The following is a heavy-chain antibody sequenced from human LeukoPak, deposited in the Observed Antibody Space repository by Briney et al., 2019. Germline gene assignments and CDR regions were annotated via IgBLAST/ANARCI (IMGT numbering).Heavy chain of an antibody. D-gene: IGHD2-8*02. CDR3: ARGGTGAFDY. CDR2: ISSRSTYI. Sequence: GGSLRLSCTASGFIFSDYYMSWLRQAPGKGLEWISYISSRSTYIIDADSVKGRFTISRDNAKNLLFLQMNSLRVEDTALYYCARGGTGAFDYWGQGILVTVSS. V-gene: IGHV3-11*06. CDR1: GFIFSDYY. J-gene: IGHJ4*02.